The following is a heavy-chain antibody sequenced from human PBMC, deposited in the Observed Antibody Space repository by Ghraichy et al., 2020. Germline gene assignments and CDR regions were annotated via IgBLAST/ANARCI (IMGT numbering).Heavy chain of an antibody. CDR2: INHSGST. CDR3: ARLSGRVTIFGEQMGWFDP. Sequence: SETLSLTCAVYGGSFSGYYWSWIRQPPGKGLEWIGEINHSGSTNYNPSLKSRVTISVDTSKNQFSLKLSSVTAADTAVYYCARLSGRVTIFGEQMGWFDPWGQGTLVTVSS. D-gene: IGHD3-3*01. J-gene: IGHJ5*02. CDR1: GGSFSGYY. V-gene: IGHV4-34*01.